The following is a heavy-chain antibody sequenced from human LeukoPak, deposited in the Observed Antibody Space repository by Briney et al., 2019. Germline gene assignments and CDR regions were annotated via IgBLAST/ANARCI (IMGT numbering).Heavy chain of an antibody. CDR2: IRYDGSNK. J-gene: IGHJ4*02. CDR3: ARGGYSSDWGLDH. CDR1: GFTFSSYG. Sequence: GGSLRLSCAASGFTFSSYGMHWVRQAPGKGLEWVAGIRYDGSNKYYADSVKGRFTISRDNSKNTLYLQMNSLRAEDTAVYYCARGGYSSDWGLDHWGQGTLVTVSS. D-gene: IGHD6-19*01. V-gene: IGHV3-33*01.